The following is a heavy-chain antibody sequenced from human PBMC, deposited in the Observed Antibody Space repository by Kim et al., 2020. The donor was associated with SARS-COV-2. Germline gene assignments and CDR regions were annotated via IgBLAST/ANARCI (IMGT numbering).Heavy chain of an antibody. V-gene: IGHV3-48*03. Sequence: GGSLRLSCAASGFTFSSYEMNWVRQAPGKGLEWVSYISSSGSTIYYADSVKGRFTISRDNAKNSLYLQMNSLRAEDTAVYYCARGPEGSPHYYYGMDVWGQGTTVTVSS. J-gene: IGHJ6*02. CDR3: ARGPEGSPHYYYGMDV. CDR2: ISSSGSTI. CDR1: GFTFSSYE.